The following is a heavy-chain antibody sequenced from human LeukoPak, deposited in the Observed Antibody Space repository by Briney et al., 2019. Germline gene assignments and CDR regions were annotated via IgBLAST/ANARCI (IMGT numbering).Heavy chain of an antibody. V-gene: IGHV3-7*01. CDR2: IKQDGSEK. CDR1: GFTFSSYW. CDR3: TRDFNISLWFGESTYGMDV. D-gene: IGHD3-10*01. J-gene: IGHJ6*02. Sequence: SGGSLRLSCAASGFTFSSYWMSWVRQAPGKGLEWVANIKQDGSEKYYVDSVKGRFTISRDNAKNSLYLQMNSLRAEDTAVYYCTRDFNISLWFGESTYGMDVWGQGTTVTVSS.